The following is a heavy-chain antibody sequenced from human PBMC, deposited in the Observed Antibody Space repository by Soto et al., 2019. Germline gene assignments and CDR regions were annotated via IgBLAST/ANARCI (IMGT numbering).Heavy chain of an antibody. CDR1: GECFRGYY. CDR2: INHSGST. J-gene: IGHJ3*02. D-gene: IGHD2-2*01. V-gene: IGHV4-34*01. Sequence: SETLALSCAVYGECFRGYYWGGIRQPPGKGLEWIGEINHSGSTNYNPSLKSRVTISVDTSKNQFSLKLSSVTAADTAVYYCARSRRVYAFDIWGQGTMVTVSS. CDR3: ARSRRVYAFDI.